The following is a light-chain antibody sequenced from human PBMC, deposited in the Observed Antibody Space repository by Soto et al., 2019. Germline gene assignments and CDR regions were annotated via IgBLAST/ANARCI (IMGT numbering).Light chain of an antibody. Sequence: DIQMTQSPSSLSASVGDRVTITCRASQDMKNYLNWYQHKPGKAPKLLIYDASFLETGVPPRFSGSGSRTDFTFTITSLQPEDIATYYCQQSDHVPFFGGGTKVEIK. V-gene: IGKV1-33*01. CDR2: DAS. CDR1: QDMKNY. CDR3: QQSDHVPF. J-gene: IGKJ4*01.